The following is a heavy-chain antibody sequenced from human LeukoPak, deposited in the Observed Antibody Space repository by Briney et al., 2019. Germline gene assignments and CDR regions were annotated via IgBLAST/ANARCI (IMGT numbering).Heavy chain of an antibody. Sequence: HPGGSLRLSCAASGFTVSGYYMSWVRQAPGKGLEWVSVIYSGGSTDYADSVKGRFTISRDNSKNTVFLQMNSLRAEDTAVYYCARVEGYGDYPYYFDYWGQGTLVTVSS. D-gene: IGHD4-17*01. CDR3: ARVEGYGDYPYYFDY. CDR2: IYSGGST. CDR1: GFTVSGYY. V-gene: IGHV3-66*01. J-gene: IGHJ4*02.